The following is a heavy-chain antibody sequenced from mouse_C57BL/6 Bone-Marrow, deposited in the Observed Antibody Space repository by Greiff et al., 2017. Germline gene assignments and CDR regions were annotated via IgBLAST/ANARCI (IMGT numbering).Heavy chain of an antibody. CDR1: GFSLTSYG. Sequence: VQLQQSGPGLVQPSQSLSITCTASGFSLTSYGVHWVRQFPGKGLEWLGVIWSGGSTDYNAAFISRRSISKDNSKSQVFFKMNSLQADDTAIYYCARDFEDLYYGYGAYWGQGTLVTVSA. D-gene: IGHD2-2*01. CDR3: ARDFEDLYYGYGAY. J-gene: IGHJ3*01. CDR2: IWSGGST. V-gene: IGHV2-2*01.